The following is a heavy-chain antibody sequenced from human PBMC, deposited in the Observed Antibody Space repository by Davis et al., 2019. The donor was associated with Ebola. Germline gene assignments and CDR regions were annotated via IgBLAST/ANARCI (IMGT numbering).Heavy chain of an antibody. CDR1: GGTFSSYA. J-gene: IGHJ4*02. Sequence: ASVKVSCKASGGTFSSYAISWVRQAPGQGLEWMGWISAYNGNTNYAQKLQGRVTMTTDTSTSTAYMELRRLRSDDTAVYYCARTRLERSEDYWGQGTLVTVSS. D-gene: IGHD1-1*01. CDR3: ARTRLERSEDY. V-gene: IGHV1-18*01. CDR2: ISAYNGNT.